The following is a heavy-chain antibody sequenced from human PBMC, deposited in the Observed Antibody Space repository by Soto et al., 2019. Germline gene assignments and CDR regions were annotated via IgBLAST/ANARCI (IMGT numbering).Heavy chain of an antibody. Sequence: SVKVSCKASGGTFSSYAISWVRQAPGQGLEWMGGIIPIFGTANYAQKFQGRVTITADESTSTAYMELSSLRSEDTAVYYCARSREGLPYYYYYGMDVWGQGTTVTVSS. CDR1: GGTFSSYA. CDR2: IIPIFGTA. CDR3: ARSREGLPYYYYYGMDV. V-gene: IGHV1-69*13. J-gene: IGHJ6*02.